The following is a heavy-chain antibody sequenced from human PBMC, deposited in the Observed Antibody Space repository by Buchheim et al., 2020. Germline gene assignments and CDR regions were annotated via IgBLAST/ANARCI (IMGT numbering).Heavy chain of an antibody. J-gene: IGHJ6*02. CDR1: GFTFSSYE. CDR2: ISSSGRTV. CDR3: ARDLYYYGSGSYYSYYYGMDV. V-gene: IGHV3-48*03. D-gene: IGHD3-10*01. Sequence: EVQLVESGGGLVQPGGSLRLSCAASGFTFSSYEMNWVRQAPGKGLEWISYISSSGRTVYYADSVKGRFTLSSDNAKNSLYLEMNSLRAEDTAVYYCARDLYYYGSGSYYSYYYGMDVWGQGTT.